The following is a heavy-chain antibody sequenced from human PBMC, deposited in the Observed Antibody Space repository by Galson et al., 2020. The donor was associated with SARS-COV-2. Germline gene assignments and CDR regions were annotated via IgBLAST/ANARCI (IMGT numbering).Heavy chain of an antibody. D-gene: IGHD5-12*01. V-gene: IGHV3-23*01. CDR1: GFTFSSYA. J-gene: IGHJ4*02. CDR2: ISGSGGST. CDR3: AKVAGAEGDGYKLAGDYFDY. Sequence: GGSLRLSCAASGFTFSSYAMSWVRQAPGKGLEWVSAISGSGGSTYYADSVKGRFTISRDNSKNTLYLQMNSLRAEDTAVYYCAKVAGAEGDGYKLAGDYFDYWGQGTLVTVSS.